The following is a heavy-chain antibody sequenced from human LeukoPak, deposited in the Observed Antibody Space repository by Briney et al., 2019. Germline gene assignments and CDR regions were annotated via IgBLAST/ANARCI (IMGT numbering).Heavy chain of an antibody. CDR2: VYYGRSP. J-gene: IGHJ4*02. Sequence: SETLSLTCTVSGDSISRSTYYWAWIRQPPGKGLEWIGSVYYGRSPYFNPSLKSRVTVSVDTSKNQFSLKLSSVTAADTAVYYCARLDRWSGIDYWGQGTLVTVSS. D-gene: IGHD4-23*01. V-gene: IGHV4-39*01. CDR3: ARLDRWSGIDY. CDR1: GDSISRSTYY.